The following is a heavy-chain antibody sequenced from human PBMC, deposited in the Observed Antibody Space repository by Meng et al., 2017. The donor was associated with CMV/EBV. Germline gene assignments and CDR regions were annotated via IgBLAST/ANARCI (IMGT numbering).Heavy chain of an antibody. CDR1: GYTFTGYY. D-gene: IGHD2-2*01. V-gene: IGHV1-2*02. CDR3: AREEYCSSTSCSPQFGYYYYYGMDV. Sequence: ASVKVSCKASGYTFTGYYMHWVQQAPGQGLEWMGWINPNSGGTNYAQKFQGRVTMTRDTSISTAYMELSRLRSDDTAVYYCAREEYCSSTSCSPQFGYYYYYGMDVWGQGTTVTVSS. J-gene: IGHJ6*02. CDR2: INPNSGGT.